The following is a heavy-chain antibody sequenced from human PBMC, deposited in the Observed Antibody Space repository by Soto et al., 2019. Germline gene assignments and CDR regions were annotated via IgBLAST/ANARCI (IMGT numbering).Heavy chain of an antibody. J-gene: IGHJ5*02. Sequence: QLQLQESGPGLVKPSETLSLTCTVSSGSISSSSSYWGWIRQPPGKGLEWIGSIYYSGNTYYNPSLKSRVTISIDSSKTQFSLKLNSVTTADTXXXXXXXXXXGXKXXXXETWXQGTLV. CDR1: SGSISSSSSY. CDR2: IYYSGNT. V-gene: IGHV4-39*01. CDR3: XXXXXGXKXXXXET.